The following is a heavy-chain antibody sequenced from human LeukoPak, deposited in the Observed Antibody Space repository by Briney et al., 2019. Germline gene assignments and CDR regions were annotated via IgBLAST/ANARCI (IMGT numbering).Heavy chain of an antibody. Sequence: TASETLSLTCTVSGGSINSYYWSWIRQPPGKGLEWIGYVYTSGSTNYNPSLKSRVTISADTSKNQFSLKLSSVTAADTAVYYCARHLHSDGSGSYLNWFDPWGPGTRVTVSS. CDR2: VYTSGST. J-gene: IGHJ5*02. D-gene: IGHD3-10*01. CDR1: GGSINSYY. V-gene: IGHV4-4*09. CDR3: ARHLHSDGSGSYLNWFDP.